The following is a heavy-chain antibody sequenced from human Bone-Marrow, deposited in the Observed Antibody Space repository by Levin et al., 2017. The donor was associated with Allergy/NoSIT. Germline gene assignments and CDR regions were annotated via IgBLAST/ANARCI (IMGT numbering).Heavy chain of an antibody. V-gene: IGHV3-23*01. CDR3: AKYGNYGTGRFFDL. CDR2: IRSSDTDT. Sequence: PGESLKISCAGSGFTFSNSAMGWVRQAPGKGLEWVSSIRSSDTDTFYPDSVKGRFTISRDNSKNTLYLQMSSLRTEDTAVYYCAKYGNYGTGRFFDLWGRGTLVTVSS. CDR1: GFTFSNSA. D-gene: IGHD1-7*01. J-gene: IGHJ2*01.